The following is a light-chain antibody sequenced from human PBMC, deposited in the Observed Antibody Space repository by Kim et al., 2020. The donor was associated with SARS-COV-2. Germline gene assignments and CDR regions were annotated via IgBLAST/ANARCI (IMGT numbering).Light chain of an antibody. Sequence: EIVLTQPPGTLSLSPGERATLSCRASQTVRSSHLVWYQQKPGQAPRLLIYGASSRATGIPDRFSGSGSGTDFTLTISRVEPEDFAVYYCQYFGGSFTFGQGTRLEIK. V-gene: IGKV3-20*01. CDR3: QYFGGSFT. J-gene: IGKJ5*01. CDR2: GAS. CDR1: QTVRSSH.